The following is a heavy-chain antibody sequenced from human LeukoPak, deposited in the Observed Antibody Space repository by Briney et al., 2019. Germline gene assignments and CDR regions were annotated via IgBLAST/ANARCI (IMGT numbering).Heavy chain of an antibody. D-gene: IGHD4-17*01. CDR2: IYYSGST. V-gene: IGHV4-59*01. Sequence: PSETLSLTCTVSGGSISSYYWSWIRQPPGKGLEWIGYIYYSGSTNYNPSLKSRVTISVDTSKNQFSLKLSSVTAADTAVYYCARDRVSYGDYYYYYMDVWGKGTTATVSS. CDR3: ARDRVSYGDYYYYYMDV. J-gene: IGHJ6*03. CDR1: GGSISSYY.